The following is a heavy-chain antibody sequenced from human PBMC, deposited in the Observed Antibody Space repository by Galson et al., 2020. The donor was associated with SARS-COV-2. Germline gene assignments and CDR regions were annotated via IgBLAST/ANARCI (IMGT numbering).Heavy chain of an antibody. CDR3: ARGSTKIVVVNEFWFDP. J-gene: IGHJ5*02. CDR1: GGYFSGYY. V-gene: IGHV4-34*01. D-gene: IGHD3-22*01. CDR2: INHSGST. Sequence: SETLSLTCAVYGGYFSGYYWSWIRQPPGKGLEWIGEINHSGSTNYNPSLKSRVTISVDTSKNQFSLKLSSVTAADTAVYYCARGSTKIVVVNEFWFDPWGQGTLVTVSS.